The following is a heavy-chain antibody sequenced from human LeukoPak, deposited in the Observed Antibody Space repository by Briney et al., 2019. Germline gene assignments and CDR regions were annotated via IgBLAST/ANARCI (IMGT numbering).Heavy chain of an antibody. V-gene: IGHV1-18*04. D-gene: IGHD3-16*02. Sequence: ASVKVSCKASGYTFTNYGISWVRQAPGQGLEWMGWSSPYNGKTNYAQSLQGRVTMTTDTSTSTAYMELRSLRSDDTAMYYCARGLLTFGGVIGGPQALEYFQHWGQGTLVTVSS. CDR2: SSPYNGKT. CDR3: ARGLLTFGGVIGGPQALEYFQH. CDR1: GYTFTNYG. J-gene: IGHJ1*01.